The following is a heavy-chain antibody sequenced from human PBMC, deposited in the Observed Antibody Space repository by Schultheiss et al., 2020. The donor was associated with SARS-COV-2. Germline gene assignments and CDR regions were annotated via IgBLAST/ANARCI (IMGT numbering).Heavy chain of an antibody. J-gene: IGHJ4*02. Sequence: SETLSLTCTVSGGSISSGGYYWSWIRQHPGKGLEWIGYIYHSGSTYYNPSLKSRVTISVDTSKNQFSLKLSSVTAADTAVYYCARGEYSNYGFDYWGQGTLVTVSS. CDR2: IYHSGST. CDR1: GGSISSGGYY. V-gene: IGHV4-31*03. CDR3: ARGEYSNYGFDY. D-gene: IGHD4-11*01.